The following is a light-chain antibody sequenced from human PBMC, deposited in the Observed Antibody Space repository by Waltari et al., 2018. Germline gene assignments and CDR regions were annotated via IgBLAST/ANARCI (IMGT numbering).Light chain of an antibody. CDR2: DVF. V-gene: IGKV3-11*01. Sequence: EIVLTQSPANLSLPAGDRATLSCRDSQSVYSYLGWYQQKPGQAPRLLFYDVFNRATGIPARFSGSGSGTDFTLTISSLEPEDFAVYYCQQRRSWPLTFGGGTKVEIK. J-gene: IGKJ4*01. CDR3: QQRRSWPLT. CDR1: QSVYSY.